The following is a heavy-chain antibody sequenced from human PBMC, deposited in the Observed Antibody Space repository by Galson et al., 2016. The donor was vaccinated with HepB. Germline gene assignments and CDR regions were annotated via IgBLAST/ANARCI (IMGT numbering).Heavy chain of an antibody. J-gene: IGHJ6*04. Sequence: TLSLTCTVSGASISRGGDYWSWIRQHPGKGLEWIAYIYYNGNTYYNPSLRSRLSISLDTSKNQFSLKLSSVTAADTAVYYCAREGNWNWHTYGMDVWGKGTTVTVSS. CDR1: GASISRGGDY. CDR2: IYYNGNT. CDR3: AREGNWNWHTYGMDV. V-gene: IGHV4-31*03. D-gene: IGHD1-7*01.